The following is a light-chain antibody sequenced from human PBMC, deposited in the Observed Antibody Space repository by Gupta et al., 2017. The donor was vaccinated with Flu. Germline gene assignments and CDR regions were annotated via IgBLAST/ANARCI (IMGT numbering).Light chain of an antibody. J-gene: IGKJ5*01. CDR2: DAS. V-gene: IGKV1-33*01. CDR1: HDIMSY. CDR3: QQYEDLPLT. Sequence: DIQMTQSPSSLSASVGDRVTITCQASHDIMSYLIWYQQKPGKAPKLLIFDASSLETGVAARFGGSGTGTDFTFTISSLQAEDIGTYYCQQYEDLPLTFGQGTQVDIK.